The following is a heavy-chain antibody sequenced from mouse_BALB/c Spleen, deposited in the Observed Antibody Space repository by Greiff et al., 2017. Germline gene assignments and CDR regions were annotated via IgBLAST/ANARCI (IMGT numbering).Heavy chain of an antibody. CDR3: TRAGPEGAWFAY. D-gene: IGHD3-3*01. CDR1: GFTFSSYT. Sequence: EVKLMESGGGLVKPGGSLKLSCAASGFTFSSYTMSWVRQTPEKRLEWVATISSGGSYTYYPDSVKGRFTISRDNAKNTLYLQMSSLKSEDTAMYYCTRAGPEGAWFAYWGQGTLVTVSA. CDR2: ISSGGSYT. V-gene: IGHV5-6-4*01. J-gene: IGHJ3*01.